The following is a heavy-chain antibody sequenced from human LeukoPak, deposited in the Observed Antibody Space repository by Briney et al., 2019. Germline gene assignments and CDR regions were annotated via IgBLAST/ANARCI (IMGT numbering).Heavy chain of an antibody. Sequence: SETLSLTCAVYGGSFSGYYWSWIRQPPGKGLEWIGEINHSGSTNYNPSLKSRVTISVDTSKNQFSLKLSSVTAADTAVYYCARAQYYYDSSGYYYRPTDDAFDIWGQGTMVTVSS. V-gene: IGHV4-34*01. J-gene: IGHJ3*02. CDR1: GGSFSGYY. CDR3: ARAQYYYDSSGYYYRPTDDAFDI. D-gene: IGHD3-22*01. CDR2: INHSGST.